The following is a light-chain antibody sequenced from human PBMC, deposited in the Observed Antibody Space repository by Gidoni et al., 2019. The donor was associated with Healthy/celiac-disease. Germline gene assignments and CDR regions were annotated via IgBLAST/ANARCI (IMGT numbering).Light chain of an antibody. CDR1: QSISSY. V-gene: IGKV1-39*01. J-gene: IGKJ4*01. CDR2: AAS. CDR3: QQSYSTPLT. Sequence: DIQMTQSPSSLSASVGDRVTITCRASQSISSYFKWYQQKPGKAPKLLIYAASRLQSGVPSRFSGSGSGTDFTLTISSLQPEDFATYYCQQSYSTPLTFGGGTKVEIK.